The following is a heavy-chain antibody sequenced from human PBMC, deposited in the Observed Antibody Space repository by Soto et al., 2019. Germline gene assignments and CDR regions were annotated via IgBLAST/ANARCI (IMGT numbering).Heavy chain of an antibody. CDR3: ARNPFSGWYDY. J-gene: IGHJ4*02. V-gene: IGHV1-46*03. D-gene: IGHD6-19*01. CDR2: INPSGGST. CDR1: GYTFTSYY. Sequence: QVQLVQSGAEVKKPGASVKVSCKASGYTFTSYYKHWVRQAPGQGLEWMGIINPSGGSTSYAQKFQGRVTMTRDTSTSTVYMELSSLRSEDTAVYYCARNPFSGWYDYWGQGTLVTVSS.